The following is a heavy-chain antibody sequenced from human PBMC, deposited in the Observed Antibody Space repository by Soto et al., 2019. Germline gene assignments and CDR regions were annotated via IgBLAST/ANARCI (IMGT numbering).Heavy chain of an antibody. D-gene: IGHD5-12*01. V-gene: IGHV4-34*01. J-gene: IGHJ4*02. Sequence: QVQLQQWGAGLLKPSETLSLTCTVNGGSLTGYYWSWIRQPPGKGLEWIGEVKDGGSTNYSPSLRGRVSMSADTSKNRFSLRLNSVPAADTAVYFCARGQEGIVATHWDQGALVTVSS. CDR2: VKDGGST. CDR3: ARGQEGIVATH. CDR1: GGSLTGYY.